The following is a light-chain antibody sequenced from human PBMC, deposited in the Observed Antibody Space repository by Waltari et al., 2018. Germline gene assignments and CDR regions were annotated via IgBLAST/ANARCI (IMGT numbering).Light chain of an antibody. J-gene: IGLJ1*01. V-gene: IGLV2-14*01. CDR3: SSYTSSSTYV. Sequence: SALTQPASVSGSPGQSSTISCTGTSSDGGGYNYGSWYQQHPGKAPKLMIYDVSKRPSGVSNRFSGSKSGNTSSLTISGLQAEDEAEYYCSSYTSSSTYVFGTGTKVTVL. CDR2: DVS. CDR1: SSDGGGYNY.